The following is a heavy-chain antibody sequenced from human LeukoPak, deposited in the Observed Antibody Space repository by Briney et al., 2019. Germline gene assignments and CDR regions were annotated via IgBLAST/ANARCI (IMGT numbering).Heavy chain of an antibody. V-gene: IGHV1-18*01. D-gene: IGHD6-19*01. CDR3: ARADSSGWLYYFDY. CDR1: GYTFTSYG. J-gene: IGHJ4*02. CDR2: ISAYNGNT. Sequence: ASVKVSSKASGYTFTSYGISWVRQPPGQGLEWMGCISAYNGNTNYAQKLQGRVTITTDTSTSTAYMELRSMRSDDTAVYYCARADSSGWLYYFDYWGQGTLVAVSS.